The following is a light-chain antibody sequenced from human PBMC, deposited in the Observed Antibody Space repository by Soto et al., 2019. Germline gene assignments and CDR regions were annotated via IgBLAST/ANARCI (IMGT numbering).Light chain of an antibody. CDR2: GAS. J-gene: IGKJ4*01. Sequence: KQSPAALSENPGKRATLSCRASQSISSNLAWYQQKPGQAPRLLIYGASSRATGIPDRFSGSGSGTDFTLTISRLEPEDFAVYYCQQYGSPPLTFGGGTKVDIK. CDR1: QSISSN. V-gene: IGKV3-20*01. CDR3: QQYGSPPLT.